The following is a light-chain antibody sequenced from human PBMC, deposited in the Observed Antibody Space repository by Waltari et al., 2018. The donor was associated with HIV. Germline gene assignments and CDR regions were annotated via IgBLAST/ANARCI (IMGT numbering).Light chain of an antibody. CDR3: QQYEGDTRT. Sequence: DIQMTQSPSTLSASVGDRVTITCRATQSVRTSLAWYQQKHGRSPKLLIYKASTLETEVPSRFSGSGSGTEFNLTISGLLSVDCATYDCQQYEGDTRTFGQGTTVELK. CDR2: KAS. CDR1: QSVRTS. V-gene: IGKV1-5*03. J-gene: IGKJ1*01.